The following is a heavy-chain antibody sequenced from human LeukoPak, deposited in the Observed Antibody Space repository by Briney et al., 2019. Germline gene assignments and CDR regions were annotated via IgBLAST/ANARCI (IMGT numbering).Heavy chain of an antibody. J-gene: IGHJ4*02. CDR3: ARQRKYQLPYFDY. V-gene: IGHV5-51*01. Sequence: GESLKISCKGSGYSFTSYWIGGVRQMPGKGLEWMGIIYPGDSDTRYSPSVQGQVTISADKSISTAYLQWSSLKASDTAMYYCARQRKYQLPYFDYWGQGTLVTVSS. D-gene: IGHD2-2*01. CDR1: GYSFTSYW. CDR2: IYPGDSDT.